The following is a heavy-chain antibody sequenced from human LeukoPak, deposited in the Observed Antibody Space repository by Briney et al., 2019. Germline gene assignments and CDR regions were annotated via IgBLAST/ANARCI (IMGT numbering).Heavy chain of an antibody. CDR2: INPNSGGT. CDR3: ARSYSGFGYALHDY. D-gene: IGHD1-26*01. V-gene: IGHV1-2*02. CDR1: GDTFTDYY. J-gene: IGHJ4*02. Sequence: ASVKVSCKASGDTFTDYYMHWVRQAPGQGLERMGWINPNSGGTNYAQKFQGRVTMTRDTSINTAYMELSSLRSDDTAMYYCARSYSGFGYALHDYWGQGTLVTVSS.